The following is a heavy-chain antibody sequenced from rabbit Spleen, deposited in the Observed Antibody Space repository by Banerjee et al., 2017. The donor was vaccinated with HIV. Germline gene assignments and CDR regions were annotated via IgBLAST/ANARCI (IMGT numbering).Heavy chain of an antibody. J-gene: IGHJ4*01. CDR1: GIDFTNYY. Sequence: QLTETGGGLVQPGGSLTLSCKASGIDFTNYYISWVRQAPGKGLEWIGYIDPFFGTTYYANWVNGRFTISNDNAQNTVFLQMTSLTVADTATYFCARDPAYSSGSGSAIPYLWGPGTWSPS. V-gene: IGHV1S7*01. CDR3: ARDPAYSSGSGSAIPYL. CDR2: IDPFFGTT. D-gene: IGHD1-1*01.